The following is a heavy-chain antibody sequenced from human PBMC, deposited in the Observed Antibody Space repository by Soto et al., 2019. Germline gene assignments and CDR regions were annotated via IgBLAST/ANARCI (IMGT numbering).Heavy chain of an antibody. CDR1: GYSFTSYW. CDR3: ARHEVSYGDYVADGMDV. Sequence: GESLKISCKGSGYSFTSYWIGWVRQMPGKGLEWMGIIYPGDSDTRYSPSFQGQVTISADKSISTAYLQWSSLKASDTAMYYCARHEVSYGDYVADGMDVWGQGTTVTVSS. J-gene: IGHJ6*02. D-gene: IGHD4-17*01. V-gene: IGHV5-51*01. CDR2: IYPGDSDT.